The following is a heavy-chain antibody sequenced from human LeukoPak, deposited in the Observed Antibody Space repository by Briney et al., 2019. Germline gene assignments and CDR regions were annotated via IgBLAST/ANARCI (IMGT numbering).Heavy chain of an antibody. V-gene: IGHV5-51*01. CDR2: IYPGGSET. J-gene: IGHJ4*02. Sequence: GESLKISCKWLGYSLIRYWKAAVRQRPGKGLEWMGIIYPGGSETRYDPSFQGHVTISADSSTSTAYLQWSTLRASGTAMHHAATTSKDGQNQNFDHWGKGTLVTVSS. CDR3: ATTSKDGQNQNFDH. D-gene: IGHD5-24*01. CDR1: GYSLIRYW.